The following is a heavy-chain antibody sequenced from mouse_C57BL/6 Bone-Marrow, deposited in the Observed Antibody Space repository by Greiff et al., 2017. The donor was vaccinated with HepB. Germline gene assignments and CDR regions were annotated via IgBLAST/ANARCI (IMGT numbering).Heavy chain of an antibody. Sequence: VQLQQPGAELVKPGASVKLSCKASGYTFTSYWMHWVKQRPGQGLEWIGMIHPNSGSTNYNEKFKSKATLTVDKSSSTAYMQLSSLTSEDSAVYYCARSRYDGYYDWYFDVWGTGTTVTVSS. J-gene: IGHJ1*03. V-gene: IGHV1-64*01. CDR3: ARSRYDGYYDWYFDV. CDR2: IHPNSGST. D-gene: IGHD2-3*01. CDR1: GYTFTSYW.